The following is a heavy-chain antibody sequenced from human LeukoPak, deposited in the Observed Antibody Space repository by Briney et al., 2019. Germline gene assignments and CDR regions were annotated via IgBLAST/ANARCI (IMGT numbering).Heavy chain of an antibody. J-gene: IGHJ4*02. D-gene: IGHD3-22*01. CDR3: VREAIVPNFDY. CDR1: GESVSYNSAA. CDR2: TYYRSRWYN. V-gene: IGHV6-1*01. Sequence: SQTLSLTCAISGESVSYNSAAWNWVRKSPSRGLEWLGSTYYRSRWYNDYALFVKSRITITPDTSKNQFSLQVKSLTPEDTAVDYCVREAIVPNFDYWGQGTQVTVSS.